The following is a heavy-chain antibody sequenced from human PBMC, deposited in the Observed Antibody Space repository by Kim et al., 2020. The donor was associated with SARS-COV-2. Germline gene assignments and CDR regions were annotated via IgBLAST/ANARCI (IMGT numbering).Heavy chain of an antibody. Sequence: STGAVKGRITSSRDKSKNTVYLQMTSLSAEDTAVYYCASPLYCGGGSCDARGQGTLVTVSS. CDR3: ASPLYCGGGSCDA. J-gene: IGHJ4*02. V-gene: IGHV3-30*07. D-gene: IGHD2-15*01.